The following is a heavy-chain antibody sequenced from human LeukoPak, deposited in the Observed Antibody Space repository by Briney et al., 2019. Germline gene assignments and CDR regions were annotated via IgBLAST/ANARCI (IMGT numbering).Heavy chain of an antibody. CDR3: ARDWTRSYGSGSGINWFDP. J-gene: IGHJ5*02. CDR1: GFTFSSYS. V-gene: IGHV3-21*01. Sequence: GGSLRLSCAASGFTFSSYSMNWVRQAPGKGLEWVSSISSSGSYIYYADSVKGRFTISRDNAKNSLYLQMNSLRAEDTAVYYCARDWTRSYGSGSGINWFDPWGQGTLVTVSS. D-gene: IGHD3-10*01. CDR2: ISSSGSYI.